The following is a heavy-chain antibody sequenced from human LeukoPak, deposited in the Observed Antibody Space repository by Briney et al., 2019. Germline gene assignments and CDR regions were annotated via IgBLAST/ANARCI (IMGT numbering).Heavy chain of an antibody. V-gene: IGHV3-48*01. D-gene: IGHD2-15*01. CDR2: FSSDSSVI. CDR3: ASVGRAGSHDQYLQH. CDR1: GXTFSSYS. Sequence: GGSLRLSCAASGXTFSSYSMNWVRQAPGKGLEWLSYFSSDSSVIHYADSVRGRFTISRDNAKSSLYLQMNSLRAEDTAVYYCASVGRAGSHDQYLQHWGQGTLVTVSS. J-gene: IGHJ1*01.